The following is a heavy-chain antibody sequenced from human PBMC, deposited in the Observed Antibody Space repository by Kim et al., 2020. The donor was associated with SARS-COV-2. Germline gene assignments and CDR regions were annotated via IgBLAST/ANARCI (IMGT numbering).Heavy chain of an antibody. CDR3: ARRGKQLEKGADY. J-gene: IGHJ4*02. CDR2: ISSSSSYI. V-gene: IGHV3-21*01. CDR1: GFTFSSYS. Sequence: GGSLRLSCAASGFTFSSYSMNWVRQAPGKGLEWVSSISSSSSYIYSADSVKGRFTISRDNAKNSLYLQMNSLRAEDTAVYYGARRGKQLEKGADYWGQGTLVTVSS. D-gene: IGHD6-6*01.